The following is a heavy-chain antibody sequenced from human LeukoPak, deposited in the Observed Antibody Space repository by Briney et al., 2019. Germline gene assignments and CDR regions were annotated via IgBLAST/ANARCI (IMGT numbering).Heavy chain of an antibody. Sequence: GESLKISCKGSGYSFTNYWIGWVRQMPGKGLEWMGIIYPADSETRYSPSFQGQVTISADKSISTAYLQWSSLKASDTAMYYCAGGDGYTIGPIDYWGQGTLVTVSS. J-gene: IGHJ4*02. CDR2: IYPADSET. CDR1: GYSFTNYW. CDR3: AGGDGYTIGPIDY. V-gene: IGHV5-51*01. D-gene: IGHD5-24*01.